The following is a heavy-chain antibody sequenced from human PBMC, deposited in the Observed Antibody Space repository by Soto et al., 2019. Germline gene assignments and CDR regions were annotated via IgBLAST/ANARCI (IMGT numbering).Heavy chain of an antibody. J-gene: IGHJ4*02. V-gene: IGHV2-5*02. D-gene: IGHD3-16*01. CDR1: GFSLSTSGVG. CDR3: VHKGGGDRILDY. Sequence: SGPTLVNPTQTLTLTCTFSGFSLSTSGVGVGWIRQPPGEALEWLALICWDDYKHFSPSLESRLTITKDTSKNQVVLTMTNMEPVDTATYYCVHKGGGDRILDYWGQGTLVTVSS. CDR2: ICWDDYK.